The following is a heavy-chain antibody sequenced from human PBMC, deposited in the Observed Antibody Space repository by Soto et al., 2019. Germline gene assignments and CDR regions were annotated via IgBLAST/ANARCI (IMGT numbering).Heavy chain of an antibody. CDR1: GITFGSRA. CDR2: ITDTGGDT. J-gene: IGHJ4*02. V-gene: IGHV3-23*01. CDR3: ARGSTDSYPGSRIFDF. Sequence: GSLILSGVASGITFGSRAMSLVRQAPGEGLEWVSTITDTGGDTKYSDSVRGRFTMSRDNSKKTLYLQMNNLRVEDSALYYCARGSTDSYPGSRIFDFWGRGTLVTVYS. D-gene: IGHD2-15*01.